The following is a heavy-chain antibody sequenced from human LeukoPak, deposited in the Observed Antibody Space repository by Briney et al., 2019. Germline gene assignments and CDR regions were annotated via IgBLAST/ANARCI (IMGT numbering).Heavy chain of an antibody. Sequence: ASVKVSCKASGYTFTSYYMHWVRQAPGQGLEWMGIINPSGGSTSYAQKFQGRVTMTRDTSTSTVYMELSSLRSEDTAVYYCASTPGRQDYYYYMDVWGKGTTVTVCS. CDR1: GYTFTSYY. D-gene: IGHD2-15*01. J-gene: IGHJ6*03. CDR2: INPSGGST. CDR3: ASTPGRQDYYYYMDV. V-gene: IGHV1-46*01.